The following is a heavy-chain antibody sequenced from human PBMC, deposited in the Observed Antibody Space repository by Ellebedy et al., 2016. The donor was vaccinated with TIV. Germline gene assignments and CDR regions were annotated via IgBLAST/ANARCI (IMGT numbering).Heavy chain of an antibody. V-gene: IGHV4-34*01. Sequence: SQTLSLTCAVYGGSFSGYYWSWIRQPPGKGLEWFGEINHSGSTNYNPSLKSRVTISVDTSKNQFSLELNSVSAADTAVYYCAKENYGMDVWGQGTTVTVSS. CDR1: GGSFSGYY. CDR3: AKENYGMDV. J-gene: IGHJ6*02. CDR2: INHSGST.